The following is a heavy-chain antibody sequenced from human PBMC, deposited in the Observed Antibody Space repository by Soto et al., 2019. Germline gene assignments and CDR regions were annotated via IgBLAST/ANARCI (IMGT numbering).Heavy chain of an antibody. Sequence: GGSLRLSCAASGFTFSNYAMSWVRQAPGKGLEWVSAISGSGGSTYYADPVKGRFTISRDNSKNTLYLQMNSLRAEYTAVYYCAKDAGRYFDWFGGYYFDYCGQGSMVTVSS. CDR1: GFTFSNYA. D-gene: IGHD3-9*01. CDR3: AKDAGRYFDWFGGYYFDY. J-gene: IGHJ4*02. CDR2: ISGSGGST. V-gene: IGHV3-23*01.